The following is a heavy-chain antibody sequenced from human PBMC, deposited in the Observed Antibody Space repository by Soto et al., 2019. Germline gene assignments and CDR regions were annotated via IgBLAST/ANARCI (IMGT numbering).Heavy chain of an antibody. CDR2: INLGGSEK. J-gene: IGHJ6*02. V-gene: IGHV3-7*01. CDR3: VRGHYGMDV. CDR1: GFTFSNHW. Sequence: EEQLVESGGGLVQPGESLRLSCAASGFTFSNHWLTWIRQVPGKGLEWVANINLGGSEKYYVESVKGRFTISRDNAKNSLFLQMNSLRAEDTAVYYCVRGHYGMDVWGQGTTVTVSS.